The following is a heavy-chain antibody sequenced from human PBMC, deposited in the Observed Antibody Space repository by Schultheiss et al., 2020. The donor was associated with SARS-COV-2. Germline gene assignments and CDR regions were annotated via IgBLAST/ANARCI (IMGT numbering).Heavy chain of an antibody. J-gene: IGHJ4*02. Sequence: GGSLRLSCAASGFTFSSYAMSWVRQAPGKGLEWVANIKQDGSEKYYVDSVKGRFTISRDNAKNSLYLQMNRLRVEDTAIYYCARDLRGPRRRLTQAFDFWGQGALVTVSS. V-gene: IGHV3-7*03. CDR2: IKQDGSEK. D-gene: IGHD1-1*01. CDR3: ARDLRGPRRRLTQAFDF. CDR1: GFTFSSYA.